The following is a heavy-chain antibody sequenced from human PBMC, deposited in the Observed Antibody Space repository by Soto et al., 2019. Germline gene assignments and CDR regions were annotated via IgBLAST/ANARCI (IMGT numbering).Heavy chain of an antibody. Sequence: SETLSLTCSVSAGSIIGYYWTWIRQPAGKGLEWIGRIYTSGTTNYNPSLKSRVTMSVDTSKNQFSLKLSSVTATDTAVYYCARVTYGDYVDYWGQGTLVTVSS. CDR3: ARVTYGDYVDY. D-gene: IGHD4-17*01. J-gene: IGHJ4*02. CDR1: AGSIIGYY. V-gene: IGHV4-4*07. CDR2: IYTSGTT.